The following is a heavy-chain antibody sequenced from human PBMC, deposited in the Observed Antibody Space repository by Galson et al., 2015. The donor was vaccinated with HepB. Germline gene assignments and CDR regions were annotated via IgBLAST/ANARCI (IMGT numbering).Heavy chain of an antibody. J-gene: IGHJ3*02. CDR3: AKEIAPPGRPASDAFDI. CDR2: ISASGGSL. CDR1: GFAFSSYA. Sequence: SLRLSCAASGFAFSSYAVSWVRQAPGKGLEWVSGISASGGSLYYADSVKGRFTISRDNSKNTVSLQMNSLRAEETAIYYCAKEIAPPGRPASDAFDIWGQGTMVTVS. V-gene: IGHV3-23*01.